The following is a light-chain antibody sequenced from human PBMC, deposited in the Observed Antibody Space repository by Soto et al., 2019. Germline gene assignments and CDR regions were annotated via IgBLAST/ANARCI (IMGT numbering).Light chain of an antibody. Sequence: DIQMTQSPSSLSASVGDRVTITCRASQPISTYLNWYQQRPGKAPKFLISGTSYLQSGVPARFSGSGSGTDFTLTISSQSPEDFATYFCQQSYSSPLTFGQGTRLEIK. V-gene: IGKV1-39*01. CDR3: QQSYSSPLT. CDR2: GTS. CDR1: QPISTY. J-gene: IGKJ2*01.